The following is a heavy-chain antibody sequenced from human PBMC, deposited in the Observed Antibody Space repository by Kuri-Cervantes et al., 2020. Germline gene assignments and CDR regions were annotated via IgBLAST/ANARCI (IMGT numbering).Heavy chain of an antibody. CDR1: GFTFSSYA. CDR3: AHSGSFYAMAEYFQN. D-gene: IGHD1-26*01. J-gene: IGHJ1*01. Sequence: GESLKISCAASGFTFSSYAMSWVRQAPGKGLEWVSAISGSGGSTYYADSVKGRFTISRDNAKNSLYLQMNSLRVEDTALYYCAHSGSFYAMAEYFQNWGQGTLVTVSS. V-gene: IGHV3-23*01. CDR2: ISGSGGST.